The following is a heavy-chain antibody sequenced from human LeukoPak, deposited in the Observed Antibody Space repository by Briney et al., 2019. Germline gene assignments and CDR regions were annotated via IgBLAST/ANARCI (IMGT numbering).Heavy chain of an antibody. J-gene: IGHJ3*01. V-gene: IGHV3-73*01. CDR2: IRSKASNNAK. CDR3: TGLGDVDTTMFKSAFGV. Sequence: KPGGSLRLSCAASGFSFSGSGIHWVRQASGKGLEWVTRIRSKASNNAKAYAASVLGRFTISRDDSKNTAYLQMNSLKPEDTAVYYCTGLGDVDTTMFKSAFGVWGQGTVVTVSS. D-gene: IGHD5-18*01. CDR1: GFSFSGSG.